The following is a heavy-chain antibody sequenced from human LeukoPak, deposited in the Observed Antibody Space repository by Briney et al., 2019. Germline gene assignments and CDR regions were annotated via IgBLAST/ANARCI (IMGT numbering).Heavy chain of an antibody. V-gene: IGHV1-18*01. CDR1: GYTFTSYG. J-gene: IGHJ4*02. Sequence: ASVKVSCKASGYTFTSYGISWVRQAPGQGLEWMGWISAYNGNTNYAQKLQGRVTMTTDTSTSTAYMELRSLRSDDTAVYYCARDPRRGQWLPSYFDYWGQGTLVTVSS. CDR3: ARDPRRGQWLPSYFDY. D-gene: IGHD6-19*01. CDR2: ISAYNGNT.